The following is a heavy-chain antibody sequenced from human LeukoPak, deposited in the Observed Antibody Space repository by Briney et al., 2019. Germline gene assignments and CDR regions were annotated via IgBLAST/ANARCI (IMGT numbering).Heavy chain of an antibody. V-gene: IGHV3-74*01. D-gene: IGHD2-21*02. CDR2: INIDGSSR. CDR1: GFTLSDYW. CDR3: SKDPSLRVTLPV. Sequence: GGSLRLSCGVSGFTLSDYWMHWVRHAPGKGLEWVSRINIDGSSRDYADSVKGRFTVSRDNAKNTLYLQMNSLRAEDTAVYYCSKDPSLRVTLPVWGQGTLVTVSS. J-gene: IGHJ4*02.